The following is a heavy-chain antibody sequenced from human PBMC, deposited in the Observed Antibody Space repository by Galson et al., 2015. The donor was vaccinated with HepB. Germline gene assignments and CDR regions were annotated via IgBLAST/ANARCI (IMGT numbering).Heavy chain of an antibody. CDR2: INPDGSEK. Sequence: SLRLSCAGSEFTFSGYWMNWVRQAPGKGLEWVANINPDGSEKSYVASLRGRFTVSRDNDKNALYLQMDSLRAEDTAVYYCARRISLVRGIITKPDYYYGMDVWGQGTTVTVAS. CDR1: EFTFSGYW. CDR3: ARRISLVRGIITKPDYYYGMDV. D-gene: IGHD3-10*01. V-gene: IGHV3-7*03. J-gene: IGHJ6*02.